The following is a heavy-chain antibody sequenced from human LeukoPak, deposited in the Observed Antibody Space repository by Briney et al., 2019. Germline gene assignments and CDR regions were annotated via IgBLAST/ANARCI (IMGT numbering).Heavy chain of an antibody. D-gene: IGHD6-13*01. CDR1: GGTFSNCA. CDR3: ARALLRSQQPVRTGNYYYGLDV. Sequence: SVKVSCKASGGTFSNCAVSWVRQAPGQGLEWMGRVIPILGTADYGQRFQGRVTFSADKSTGTAYMEVNSLRSEDTAVYYCARALLRSQQPVRTGNYYYGLDVWGQGTTVTVSS. J-gene: IGHJ6*02. CDR2: VIPILGTA. V-gene: IGHV1-69*04.